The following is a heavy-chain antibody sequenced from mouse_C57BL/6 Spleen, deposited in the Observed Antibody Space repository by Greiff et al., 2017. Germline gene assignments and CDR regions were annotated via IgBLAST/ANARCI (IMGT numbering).Heavy chain of an antibody. CDR1: GYTFTSYW. Sequence: QVQLQQPGAELVRPGSSVKLSCKASGYTFTSYWMHWVKQRPIQGLEWIGNIDPSDSETHYNQKFKDKATVTVDKSSSTAYMQLSSLTSEDSAVYYCARWDYAGFAYWGQGTLVTVSA. D-gene: IGHD2-4*01. CDR2: IDPSDSET. V-gene: IGHV1-52*01. J-gene: IGHJ3*01. CDR3: ARWDYAGFAY.